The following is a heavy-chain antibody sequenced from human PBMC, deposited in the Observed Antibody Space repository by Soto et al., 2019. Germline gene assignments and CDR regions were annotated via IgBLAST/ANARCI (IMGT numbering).Heavy chain of an antibody. D-gene: IGHD3-10*01. CDR2: ISGFNGQT. J-gene: IGHJ4*02. Sequence: GSVKVSGKASGNTFASQVFAWVRQAPGQGLEWMGWISGFNGQTNYALKFQGRVTLTTDTSTSTAYMELRSLRSDDTAVYFCARVDPRGVAVVRDYWGQGTLVTVSS. V-gene: IGHV1-18*01. CDR1: GNTFASQV. CDR3: ARVDPRGVAVVRDY.